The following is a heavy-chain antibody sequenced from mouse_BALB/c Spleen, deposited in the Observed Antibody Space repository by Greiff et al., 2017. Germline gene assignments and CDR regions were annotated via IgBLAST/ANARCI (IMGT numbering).Heavy chain of an antibody. J-gene: IGHJ1*01. V-gene: IGHV5-12-2*01. CDR1: GFTFSSYT. Sequence: EVKLMESGGGLVQPGGSLKLSCAASGFTFSSYTMSWVRQTPEKRLEWVAYISNGGGSTYYPDTVKGRFTISRDNAKNTLYLQMSSLKSEDTAMYYCARLTTGRYFDVWGAGTTVTVSS. D-gene: IGHD1-1*01. CDR3: ARLTTGRYFDV. CDR2: ISNGGGST.